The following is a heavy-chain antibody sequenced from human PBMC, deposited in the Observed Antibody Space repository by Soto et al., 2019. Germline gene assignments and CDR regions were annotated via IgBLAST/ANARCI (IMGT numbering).Heavy chain of an antibody. CDR1: GGTFSSYT. CDR3: ARGGGGSSGGYIDY. V-gene: IGHV1-69*02. Sequence: QVQLVQSGAEVQKPGSSVKVSCKASGGTFSSYTISWVRQAPGQGLEWMGRIIPILGIANYAQKFQGRVTITADKSTRTAYMELSSLRSEDTAVYYCARGGGGSSGGYIDYWGQGTLVTVSS. D-gene: IGHD6-19*01. CDR2: IIPILGIA. J-gene: IGHJ4*02.